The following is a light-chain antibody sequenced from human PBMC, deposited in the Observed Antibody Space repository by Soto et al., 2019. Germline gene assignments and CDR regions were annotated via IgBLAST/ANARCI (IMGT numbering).Light chain of an antibody. J-gene: IGKJ5*01. Sequence: DIQMTQSPSTLSASVGDRVTITCRASQSISSWLAWYQQKPGKAPKLLIYDASSLESGVPSRFSGSGSGTEFTLTISSLQPDEFATYYCQQYNSYSIPFGQGTRLEIK. CDR3: QQYNSYSIP. V-gene: IGKV1-5*01. CDR1: QSISSW. CDR2: DAS.